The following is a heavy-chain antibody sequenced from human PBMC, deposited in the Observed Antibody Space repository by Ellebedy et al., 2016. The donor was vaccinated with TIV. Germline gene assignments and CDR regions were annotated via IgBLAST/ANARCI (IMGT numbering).Heavy chain of an antibody. J-gene: IGHJ2*01. CDR2: IFDTGST. V-gene: IGHV4-39*01. CDR1: GGSISGSTYY. CDR3: ARSLLIFTFDKCYFDL. D-gene: IGHD3/OR15-3a*01. Sequence: GSLRLSCAVSGGSISGSTYYWGWVRQPPGKGLEWIGNIFDTGSTYYNPSLKSRVTTSVDTSKNQFSLKLSSVTAADTAVYHCARSLLIFTFDKCYFDLWGRGTLVTVSS.